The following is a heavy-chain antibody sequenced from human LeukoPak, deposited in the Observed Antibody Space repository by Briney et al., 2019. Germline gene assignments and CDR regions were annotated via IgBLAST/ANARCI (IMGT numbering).Heavy chain of an antibody. CDR1: GFTFSSYA. V-gene: IGHV3-30-3*01. D-gene: IGHD1-26*01. CDR3: AMGATLLIDY. CDR2: ISYDGSNK. Sequence: PGRSLRLSCAASGFTFSSYAMHWVRQAPGKGLEWVAVISYDGSNKYYADSVKGRFTISRDNSKNTLYLQMNSLRAEDTAVYYCAMGATLLIDYWGQGTLVTLST. J-gene: IGHJ4*02.